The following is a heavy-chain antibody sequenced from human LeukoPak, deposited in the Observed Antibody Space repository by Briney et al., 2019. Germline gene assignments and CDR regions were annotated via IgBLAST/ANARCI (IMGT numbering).Heavy chain of an antibody. V-gene: IGHV1-2*02. CDR3: AREPIYDNSGYRGDY. CDR2: INPNSGGT. CDR1: GYTFTGYY. Sequence: ASVKVSCKASGYTFTGYYMHWVRQAPGQGLEWMGWINPNSGGTNYAQKFQGRVTMTRDTSISTAYMELSRLRSDDTAVYYCAREPIYDNSGYRGDYWGQGTLVTVSS. D-gene: IGHD3-22*01. J-gene: IGHJ4*02.